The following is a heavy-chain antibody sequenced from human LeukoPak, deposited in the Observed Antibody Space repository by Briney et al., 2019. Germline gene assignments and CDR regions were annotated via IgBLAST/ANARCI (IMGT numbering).Heavy chain of an antibody. D-gene: IGHD3-10*02. CDR3: AELGITMIGGV. J-gene: IGHJ6*04. CDR2: TSSSGSTI. CDR1: GLTFSSYE. V-gene: IGHV3-48*03. Sequence: PGGSLRLSCAASGLTFSSYEMNWVRQAPGKGLEWVSYTSSSGSTIYYADSVKGRFTISRDNAKNSLYLQMNSLRAEDTAVYYCAELGITMIGGVWGKGTTVTISS.